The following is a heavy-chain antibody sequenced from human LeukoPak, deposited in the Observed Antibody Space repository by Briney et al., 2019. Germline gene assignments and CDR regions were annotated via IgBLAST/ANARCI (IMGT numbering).Heavy chain of an antibody. V-gene: IGHV3-23*01. J-gene: IGHJ1*01. Sequence: GGSLRLSCTTSGFAFNNYWMTWVRQTPGKGLEWVAAISNSGGDTFYSDSGKGRFTIARDNSKNTLYLQMNSLRVDDTAVYYCAQQLGYCSGGTCYFTYWGQGTLVTVSS. CDR3: AQQLGYCSGGTCYFTY. D-gene: IGHD2-15*01. CDR2: ISNSGGDT. CDR1: GFAFNNYW.